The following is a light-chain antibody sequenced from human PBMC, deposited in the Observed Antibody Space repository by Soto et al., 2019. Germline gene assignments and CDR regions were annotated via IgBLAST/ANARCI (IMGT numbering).Light chain of an antibody. V-gene: IGKV3-15*01. CDR3: QQYNDWPPIT. CDR1: QSVSLN. Sequence: ETLMTQSPATLSVSPGERVTLSCRASQSVSLNLAWYQQRPGQAPRLLIYGASTRVIGIPDRFTGSGSGTEFTLSTTNLQSEDFALYYCQQYNDWPPITFGQGTRLEIK. J-gene: IGKJ5*01. CDR2: GAS.